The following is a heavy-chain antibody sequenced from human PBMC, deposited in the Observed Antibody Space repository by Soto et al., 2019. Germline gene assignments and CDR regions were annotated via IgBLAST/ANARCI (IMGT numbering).Heavy chain of an antibody. J-gene: IGHJ5*02. CDR3: AGDPDSHYIDSHASSYP. D-gene: IGHD3-22*01. CDR2: IIPIIGII. CDR1: GGTFSTYT. Sequence: QVQLVQSGAEVKKPGSSVKVSCKASGGTFSTYTITWVRQAPGQGLEWMGRIIPIIGIINYAQKFQGRVTIAADKFTATAYMVRTRLRSVDTAVYYCAGDPDSHYIDSHASSYPWGQGTLVTVSS. V-gene: IGHV1-69*08.